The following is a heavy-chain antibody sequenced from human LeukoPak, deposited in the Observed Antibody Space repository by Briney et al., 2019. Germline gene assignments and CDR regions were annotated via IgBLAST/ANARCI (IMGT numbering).Heavy chain of an antibody. D-gene: IGHD6-13*01. V-gene: IGHV3-21*01. CDR2: INSSSSYI. CDR1: GFTFSSYS. CDR3: ARDGVLAAAGTAGPFRY. Sequence: GGSLRLSCAASGFTFSSYSMNWVRQAPGKGLEWVSSINSSSSYIYYADSVKGRFTISRDNAENSLYLQMNSLRAEDTAVYYCARDGVLAAAGTAGPFRYWGQGTLVTVSS. J-gene: IGHJ4*02.